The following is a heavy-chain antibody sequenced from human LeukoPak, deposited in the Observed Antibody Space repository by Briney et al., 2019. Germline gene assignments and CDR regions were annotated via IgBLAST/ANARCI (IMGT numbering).Heavy chain of an antibody. CDR1: GFTFSNYN. CDR3: ARDETNGFDS. Sequence: GGSLRLSCGASGFTFSNYNMNWVRQAPGEGLEWVSSINSRSTYISYADSVMGRFTISRDNAKNSLFLQMNSLRAEDTAVYYCARDETNGFDSWGQGTLVTVSS. D-gene: IGHD1-14*01. CDR2: INSRSTYI. V-gene: IGHV3-21*01. J-gene: IGHJ5*01.